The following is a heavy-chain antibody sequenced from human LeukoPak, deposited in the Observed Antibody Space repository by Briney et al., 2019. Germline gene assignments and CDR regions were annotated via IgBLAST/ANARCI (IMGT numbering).Heavy chain of an antibody. CDR3: ARGVVPAATYYYYMDV. D-gene: IGHD2-2*01. CDR2: IYHSGST. Sequence: NSSETLSLTRAVYGGSFSGYYWGWTRQPPGKGLEWIGSIYHSGSTYYNPSLKSRVTISVDTSKNQFSLKLSSVTAADTAVYYCARGVVPAATYYYYMDVWGKGTTVAVSS. J-gene: IGHJ6*03. CDR1: GGSFSGYY. V-gene: IGHV4-34*01.